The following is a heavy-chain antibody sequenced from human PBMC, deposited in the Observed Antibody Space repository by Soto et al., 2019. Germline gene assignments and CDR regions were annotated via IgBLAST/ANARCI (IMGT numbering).Heavy chain of an antibody. V-gene: IGHV4-4*02. Sequence: QVQLQESGPGLVKPSGTLSLTCAVSGVSISTSNWWSWARQSPEKGLEWIGEIYHSGSTNYNPSLQSRVTISVDKSTNHSSMHLTSVNAADTAVYFCAKGGRVYYGSGSYFDSWGQGILVTVSS. D-gene: IGHD3-10*01. CDR1: GVSISTSNW. CDR3: AKGGRVYYGSGSYFDS. J-gene: IGHJ4*02. CDR2: IYHSGST.